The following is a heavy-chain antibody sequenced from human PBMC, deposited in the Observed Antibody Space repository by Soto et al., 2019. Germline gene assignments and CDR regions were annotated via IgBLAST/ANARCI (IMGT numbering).Heavy chain of an antibody. D-gene: IGHD4-17*01. CDR3: AKGHNGDYVDYMDV. Sequence: GGSLRLSCAASGFTFSSYAMSWVRQAPGKGLEWVSAISGSGGSTYYADSVKGRFTISRDNSKNTLYLQTNSLRAEDTAVYYCAKGHNGDYVDYMDVWGKGTTVTVSS. J-gene: IGHJ6*03. V-gene: IGHV3-23*01. CDR1: GFTFSSYA. CDR2: ISGSGGST.